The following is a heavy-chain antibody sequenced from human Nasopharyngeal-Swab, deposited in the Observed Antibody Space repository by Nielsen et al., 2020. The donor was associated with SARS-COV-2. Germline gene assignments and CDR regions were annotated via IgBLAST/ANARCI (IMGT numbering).Heavy chain of an antibody. J-gene: IGHJ5*02. CDR3: ARHYGHVVVTDNWFDP. V-gene: IGHV4-59*08. Sequence: GSLRLSCTLSGGSISNYYWSWIRQPPGKGLEWVGYISYTGSTNYNPSLKSRVTISLDTSKTQFSLKLRSVTAADTAVYYCARHYGHVVVTDNWFDPWGQGTLVTVSS. D-gene: IGHD2-21*02. CDR2: ISYTGST. CDR1: GGSISNYY.